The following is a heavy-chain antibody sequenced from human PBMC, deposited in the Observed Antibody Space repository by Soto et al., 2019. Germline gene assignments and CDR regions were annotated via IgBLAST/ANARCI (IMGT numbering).Heavy chain of an antibody. J-gene: IGHJ6*02. CDR2: ISAYNGNT. D-gene: IGHD3-16*02. CDR1: GYTFTSYG. V-gene: IGHV1-18*01. Sequence: ASVKVSCKASGYTFTSYGISWVRQAPGQGLEWMGWISAYNGNTNYAQKFQGRVTITADESTSTAYMELSSLRSEDTAVYYCARGSDDYVWGSYRSYYYYGMDVWGQGTTVTVSS. CDR3: ARGSDDYVWGSYRSYYYYGMDV.